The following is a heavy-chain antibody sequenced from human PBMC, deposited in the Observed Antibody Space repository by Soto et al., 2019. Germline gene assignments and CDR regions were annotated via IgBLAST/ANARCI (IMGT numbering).Heavy chain of an antibody. V-gene: IGHV3-23*01. CDR2: ISGSGGTT. Sequence: EVQLLESGGGVVQPGGSLRLSCAASGITFSSYAMSWVRQAPGQGLEWVSSISGSGGTTYYRDSVKGRFAISRDNSRNTLFLQMSSLRAEDMAAYYCAKEDMDVWGQGTTVTVSS. CDR3: AKEDMDV. CDR1: GITFSSYA. J-gene: IGHJ6*02.